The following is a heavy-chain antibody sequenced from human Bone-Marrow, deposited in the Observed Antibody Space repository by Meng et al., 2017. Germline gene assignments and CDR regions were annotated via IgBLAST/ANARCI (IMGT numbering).Heavy chain of an antibody. Sequence: QVQLVGSGGGGVQPGRSLRLSCAASGFTFSSYAMHWVRQAPGKGLEWVAVISYDGSNKYYADSVKGRFTISRDNSKNTLHLQMNSLRAEDTAVYYCARDSDLFDYWGQGTLVTVSS. CDR1: GFTFSSYA. CDR2: ISYDGSNK. CDR3: ARDSDLFDY. J-gene: IGHJ4*02. V-gene: IGHV3-30*01.